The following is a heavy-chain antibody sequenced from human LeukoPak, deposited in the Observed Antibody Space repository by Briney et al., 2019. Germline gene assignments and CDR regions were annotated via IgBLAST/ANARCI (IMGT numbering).Heavy chain of an antibody. V-gene: IGHV3-11*04. CDR1: GFTFSDYY. D-gene: IGHD6-13*01. CDR3: ARDPGIAAAGSLDN. J-gene: IGHJ4*02. Sequence: KPGGSLRLSCAASGFTFSDYYMSWIRQAPGKGLEWVSYISSSGSTIYYADSVKGRFTISRDNAKNSLYLQINSLRADDTAVFYCARDPGIAAAGSLDNWGQGTLVTVSS. CDR2: ISSSGSTI.